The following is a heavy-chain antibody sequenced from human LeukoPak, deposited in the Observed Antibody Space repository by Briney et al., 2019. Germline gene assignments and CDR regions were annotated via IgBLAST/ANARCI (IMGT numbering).Heavy chain of an antibody. D-gene: IGHD4-11*01. Sequence: VASLKVSCKASGYTFTGYYIHWVRQAPGQGLEWMGWINPNSDGTNYAQKFQGRVTMTRDTSISTAYMQLSGLTADDTAVYYCAREATAREYSNSDYWGQGSLVTVSS. CDR2: INPNSDGT. V-gene: IGHV1-2*02. CDR3: AREATAREYSNSDY. CDR1: GYTFTGYY. J-gene: IGHJ4*02.